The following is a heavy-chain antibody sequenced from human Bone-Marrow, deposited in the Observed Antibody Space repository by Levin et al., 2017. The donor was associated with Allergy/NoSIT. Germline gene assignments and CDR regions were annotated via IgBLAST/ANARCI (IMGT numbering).Heavy chain of an antibody. CDR3: AREGDGDYWFDP. CDR2: IIPIFGTA. V-gene: IGHV1-69*13. D-gene: IGHD2-21*02. J-gene: IGHJ5*02. Sequence: SAKVSCKAAGGTFSSYTISWVRQAPGQGLEWMGSIIPIFGTANYAQKFQGRVTITADESTSIAYMDLRSLRSDDTAVYYCAREGDGDYWFDPWGQGTLVTVSS. CDR1: GGTFSSYT.